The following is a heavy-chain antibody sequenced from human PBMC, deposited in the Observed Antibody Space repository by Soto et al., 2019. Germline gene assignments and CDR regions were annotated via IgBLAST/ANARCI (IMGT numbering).Heavy chain of an antibody. D-gene: IGHD3-9*01. Sequence: QVQLVQSGAEVKKPGSSVKVSCKASGGTFSSYTISWVRQAPGQGLEWMGRIIPILGIANYAQKFQGRVTITADKSTSTAYIELSSLRSEDTAVYYCARGGILTGHYHWFAPWGQGTMVT. CDR1: GGTFSSYT. CDR3: ARGGILTGHYHWFAP. J-gene: IGHJ5*02. V-gene: IGHV1-69*02. CDR2: IIPILGIA.